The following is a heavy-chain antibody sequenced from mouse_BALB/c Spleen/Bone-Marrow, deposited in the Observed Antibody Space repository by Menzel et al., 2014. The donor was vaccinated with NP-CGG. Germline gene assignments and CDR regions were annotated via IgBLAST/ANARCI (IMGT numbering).Heavy chain of an antibody. CDR1: GFTFSSSG. J-gene: IGHJ2*01. CDR2: ISSGSSTI. V-gene: IGHV5-17*02. CDR3: TRGGNWDDFDY. Sequence: EVQRVESGGGLVQPGGSRKPSCAASGFTFSSSGMHWVRQAPEKGLEWVAYISSGSSTIFYADTVKGRFTVSRDNPKNTLFLQVTSLRSEDTAMYYCTRGGNWDDFDYWGQGTTLTVSS. D-gene: IGHD4-1*01.